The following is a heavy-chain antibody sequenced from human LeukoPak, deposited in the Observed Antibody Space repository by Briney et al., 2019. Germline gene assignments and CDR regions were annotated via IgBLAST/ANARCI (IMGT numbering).Heavy chain of an antibody. CDR3: ARDRYSGSYYGPFDY. CDR2: IYYSGST. V-gene: IGHV4-59*01. D-gene: IGHD1-26*01. Sequence: SETLSLTCTVSGGSISSYYWSWIRQPPGKGLEWVGYIYYSGSTNYNPSLKSRVTISVDTSKNQFSLKLSSVTAADTAVYYCARDRYSGSYYGPFDYWGQGTLVTVSS. J-gene: IGHJ4*02. CDR1: GGSISSYY.